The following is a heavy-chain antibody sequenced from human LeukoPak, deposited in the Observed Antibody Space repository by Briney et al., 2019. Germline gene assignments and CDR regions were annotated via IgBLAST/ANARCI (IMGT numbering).Heavy chain of an antibody. V-gene: IGHV3-33*01. D-gene: IGHD5-18*01. J-gene: IGHJ4*02. CDR2: IWYDVSNT. Sequence: PGRSLRLSCAASAFTFSSYAMHCVRHAPRKWLGWVAVIWYDVSNTYYANSVNGRLTISRDNSKNTLYMPMNSLRAEDTGVYYCGRDGVDTAMDPDYCGQGQVVTVSS. CDR1: AFTFSSYA. CDR3: GRDGVDTAMDPDY.